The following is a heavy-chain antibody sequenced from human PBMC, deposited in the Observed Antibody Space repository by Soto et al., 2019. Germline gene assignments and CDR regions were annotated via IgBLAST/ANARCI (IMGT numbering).Heavy chain of an antibody. CDR1: GYTFTGYY. CDR3: ASPERNYYDSSGYQTHYYGMDV. Sequence: ASVKVSCKASGYTFTGYYMHWVRQAPGQGLEWMGWINPNSGGTNYAQKFQGWVTMTRDTSISTAYMELSRLRSEDTAVYYCASPERNYYDSSGYQTHYYGMDVWGQGTTVTVSS. V-gene: IGHV1-2*04. CDR2: INPNSGGT. J-gene: IGHJ6*02. D-gene: IGHD3-22*01.